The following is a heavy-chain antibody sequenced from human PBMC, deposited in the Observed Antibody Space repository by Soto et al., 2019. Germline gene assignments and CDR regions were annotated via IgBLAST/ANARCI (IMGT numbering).Heavy chain of an antibody. CDR1: GFPLSTYG. CDR2: ITGTGGNT. CDR3: ARIRGYWYGLDV. J-gene: IGHJ6*02. Sequence: EVQLLESGGGLVQPGGSLRLSCAASGFPLSTYGMTWVRQAPGKGLEWVSAITGTGGNTYYVDSVKGRFTSSRDNSKNMLSLQMNSLRVEDTAVYYCARIRGYWYGLDVWGQGTTLTVSS. V-gene: IGHV3-23*01.